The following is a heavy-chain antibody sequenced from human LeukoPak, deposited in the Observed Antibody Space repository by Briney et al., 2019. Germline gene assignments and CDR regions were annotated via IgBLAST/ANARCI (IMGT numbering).Heavy chain of an antibody. CDR2: IYYSEST. J-gene: IGHJ4*02. Sequence: SQTLSLTCTVSGGSVSSGNYFWSWIRQHPGKGLEWIGYIYYSESTYYNPSLKSRVTISVDTSENQFSLKMSSVTAADTAVYFRTGRHDTMIVHQWRQGTLVTVSS. CDR1: GGSVSSGNYF. CDR3: TGRHDTMIVHQ. D-gene: IGHD3-22*01. V-gene: IGHV4-31*03.